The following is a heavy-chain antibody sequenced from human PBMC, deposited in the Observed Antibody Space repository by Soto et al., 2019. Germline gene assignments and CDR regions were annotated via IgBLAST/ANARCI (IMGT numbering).Heavy chain of an antibody. V-gene: IGHV4-4*02. CDR1: GGSISSSSW. Sequence: ALEILSLTCAVSGGSISSSSWWRWVRQPPGKGLEWIGEIYHSGSTNYNPSLKSRVTISVDKSKNQFSLKLSSVTAADTAVYYCAKCITALGPIDYWGQGTLVTVSS. CDR2: IYHSGST. J-gene: IGHJ4*02. CDR3: AKCITALGPIDY. D-gene: IGHD6-6*01.